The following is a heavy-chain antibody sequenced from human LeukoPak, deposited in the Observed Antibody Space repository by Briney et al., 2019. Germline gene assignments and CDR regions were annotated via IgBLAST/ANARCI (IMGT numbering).Heavy chain of an antibody. CDR1: GYTFTGYY. J-gene: IGHJ4*02. CDR2: INPNSGGT. CDR3: ARADSSIWFGELPFDY. Sequence: ASVKVSCKASGYTFTGYYMHWVRQAPGQGLEWMGWINPNSGGTNYAQKFQGRVTMTRDTSISTAYMELSRLRSDDTAVYYCARADSSIWFGELPFDYWGQGTLVPVSS. V-gene: IGHV1-2*02. D-gene: IGHD3-10*01.